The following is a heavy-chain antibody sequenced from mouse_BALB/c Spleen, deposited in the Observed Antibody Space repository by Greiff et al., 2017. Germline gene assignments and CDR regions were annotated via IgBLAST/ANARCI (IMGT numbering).Heavy chain of an antibody. CDR2: ISYSGST. D-gene: IGHD2-2*01. V-gene: IGHV3-8*02. CDR1: GDSITSGY. J-gene: IGHJ4*01. CDR3: ARGGYYGYGYAMDY. Sequence: EVQLKESGPSLVKPSQTLSLTCSVTGDSITSGYWNWIRKFPGNKLEYMGYISYSGSTYYNPSLKSRISITRDTSKNQYYLQLNSVTTEDTATYYCARGGYYGYGYAMDYWGQGTSVTVSS.